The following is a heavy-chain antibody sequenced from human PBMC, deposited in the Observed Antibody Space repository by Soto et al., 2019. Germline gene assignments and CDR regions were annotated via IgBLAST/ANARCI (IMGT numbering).Heavy chain of an antibody. Sequence: EGQLLQSGGDLVQPGGSLRLSCAGSGLTLRSYAMTWIRQTPEKGLEWVSTITGRSAVPSYADSVNGRFTVSRDNSKNTMYLQMNSLRPDDTAIYYGAKGGPFTGGFDPWGQGTLVTVSA. CDR3: AKGGPFTGGFDP. D-gene: IGHD3-16*01. CDR1: GLTLRSYA. V-gene: IGHV3-23*01. CDR2: ITGRSAVP. J-gene: IGHJ5*02.